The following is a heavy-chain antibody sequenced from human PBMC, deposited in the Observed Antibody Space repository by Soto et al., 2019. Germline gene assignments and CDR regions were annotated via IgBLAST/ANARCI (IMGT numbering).Heavy chain of an antibody. CDR1: GGSISSDIYH. CDR2: IYYSGSI. CDR3: AREVGQWLGLYYFDC. Sequence: PSETLSLTCTVSGGSISSDIYHWTWIRQAPGKGLEWIGYIYYSGSIFYNPSCKSRVTISVDTSKNQFSLKLSSVTAADTAVYYCAREVGQWLGLYYFDCWGQGTLVTVSS. V-gene: IGHV4-61*01. J-gene: IGHJ4*02. D-gene: IGHD6-19*01.